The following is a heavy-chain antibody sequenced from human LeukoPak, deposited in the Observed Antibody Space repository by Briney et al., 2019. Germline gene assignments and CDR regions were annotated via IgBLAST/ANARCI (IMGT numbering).Heavy chain of an antibody. J-gene: IGHJ4*02. V-gene: IGHV3-30*04. CDR2: ISYDGSNK. CDR1: GFTFSSYA. Sequence: PGGSLRLSCAASGFTFSSYAMHWVRQVPGKGLEWVAVISYDGSNKNYADSVKGRFTISGDNSKNTLYLQMNSLRAEDTSVYYCARSPGILGTNYFDYWGQGTLVTVSS. CDR3: ARSPGILGTNYFDY. D-gene: IGHD1-26*01.